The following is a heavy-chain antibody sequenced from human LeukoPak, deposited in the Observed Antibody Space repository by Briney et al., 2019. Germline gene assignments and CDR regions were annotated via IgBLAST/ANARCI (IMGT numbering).Heavy chain of an antibody. D-gene: IGHD3-22*01. CDR2: INWNGDST. J-gene: IGHJ4*02. CDR3: ARDLRVVITGSFDS. V-gene: IGHV3-20*04. Sequence: GGSLRLSCAASGFSFDDYGLTWVRQAPGKGLEWVSGINWNGDSTDYADSVKGRFTISRDNAKNSLYMQMNSLRAEDTALYYCARDLRVVITGSFDSWGQGTLVTVSS. CDR1: GFSFDDYG.